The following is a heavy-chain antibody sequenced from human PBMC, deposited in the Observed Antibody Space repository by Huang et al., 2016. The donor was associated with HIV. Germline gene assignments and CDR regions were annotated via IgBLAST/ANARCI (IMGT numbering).Heavy chain of an antibody. J-gene: IGHJ6*03. D-gene: IGHD3-10*01. V-gene: IGHV4-39*01. Sequence: QLLLQESGPGLVKPSAALALTCAVSGGSLRSSDYPWGWSRHPPGKGREWMGSIYYTGSTAYSPTRKSRGTIAVDTSKNLFFLNLTSMTAADTAVYYCARHREGPVAYYSGWGSHLNYMDVWGRGRTVVVSS. CDR2: IYYTGST. CDR1: GGSLRSSDYP. CDR3: ARHREGPVAYYSGWGSHLNYMDV.